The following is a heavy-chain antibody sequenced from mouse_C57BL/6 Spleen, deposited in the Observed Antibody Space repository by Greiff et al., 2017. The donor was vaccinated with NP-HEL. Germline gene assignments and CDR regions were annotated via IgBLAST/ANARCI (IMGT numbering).Heavy chain of an antibody. Sequence: EVKLVESGGGLVKPGGSLKLSCAASGFTFSDYGMHWVRQAPEKGLEWVAYISSGSSTIYYADTVKGRFTISRDNAKNTLFLQMTSLRSEDTAMYYCARRRLGLYAMDYWGQGTSVTVSS. D-gene: IGHD3-2*02. J-gene: IGHJ4*01. CDR3: ARRRLGLYAMDY. CDR2: ISSGSSTI. CDR1: GFTFSDYG. V-gene: IGHV5-17*01.